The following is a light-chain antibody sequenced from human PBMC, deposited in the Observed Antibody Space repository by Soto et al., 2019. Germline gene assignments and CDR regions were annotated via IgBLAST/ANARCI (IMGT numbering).Light chain of an antibody. V-gene: IGLV1-47*02. Sequence: QSVVTQPPSVSGTPGQRVIISCSGSGSNIGGNYVFWYQQFPGTAPKLLIFGDVKRPSGVPDRFSGSKSGTSASLAISGLRSEDEADYYCASWDDSLSGVVFGGGTKLTVL. CDR1: GSNIGGNY. CDR3: ASWDDSLSGVV. CDR2: GDV. J-gene: IGLJ3*02.